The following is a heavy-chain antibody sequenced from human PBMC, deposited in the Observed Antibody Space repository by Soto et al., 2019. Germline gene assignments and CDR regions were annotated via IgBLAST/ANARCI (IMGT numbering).Heavy chain of an antibody. J-gene: IGHJ4*02. Sequence: SETLSLTCTVSGGSINTVNYYWSWIRQSPDKGLEWIGHIYNGGTTYNNPSLTSRVTISVDTSNNQFSLKLSSVTAADTAVYYCARDKYYYDSSGYPVWGQGTLVTVSS. CDR1: GGSINTVNYY. CDR2: IYNGGTT. CDR3: ARDKYYYDSSGYPV. V-gene: IGHV4-30-4*01. D-gene: IGHD3-22*01.